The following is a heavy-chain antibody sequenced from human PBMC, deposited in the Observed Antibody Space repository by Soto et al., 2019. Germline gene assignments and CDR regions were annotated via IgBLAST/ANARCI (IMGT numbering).Heavy chain of an antibody. J-gene: IGHJ4*02. V-gene: IGHV3-66*01. Sequence: PGGSLRLSCAASGFTVSSYRMSWVRQAPGKGLEWVSVIYGAGSADFADSVKGRFTVSRDNSKNTLYLQMSSLRAEDTAVYYCARVPSSSYHYFDYWGQGTLVTVSS. CDR3: ARVPSSSYHYFDY. CDR1: GFTVSSYR. D-gene: IGHD6-13*01. CDR2: IYGAGSA.